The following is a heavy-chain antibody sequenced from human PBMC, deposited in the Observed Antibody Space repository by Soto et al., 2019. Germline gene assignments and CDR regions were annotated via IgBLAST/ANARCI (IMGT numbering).Heavy chain of an antibody. CDR3: ARDFKAPNDAWAFDN. CDR2: ISHSGAT. V-gene: IGHV4-4*02. CDR1: GASIKSADW. Sequence: QVQLQESGPRLVMPSGTLSLTCAVSGASIKSADWWNWVRQSPGKGLEWIGEISHSGATIYNPSLKSRATLSVDDSKNHFSLKLTSVTAADRAVYYCARDFKAPNDAWAFDNWGPGTLVTVSS. J-gene: IGHJ4*02. D-gene: IGHD3-16*01.